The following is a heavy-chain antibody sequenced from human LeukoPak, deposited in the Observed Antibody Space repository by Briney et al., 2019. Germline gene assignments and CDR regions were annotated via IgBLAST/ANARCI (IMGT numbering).Heavy chain of an antibody. CDR1: GITFSSYA. V-gene: IGHV3-23*01. CDR3: AKRIGDH. CDR2: ISDSAGST. D-gene: IGHD2-15*01. Sequence: GGSLRLSCVASGITFSSYAMSWVRQAPGKGLEWVSTISDSAGSTYYAASVKGWFTISRNNSGSTLYLQMNSLRIEDTAVYYCAKRIGDHWGQGTLVTVSS. J-gene: IGHJ4*02.